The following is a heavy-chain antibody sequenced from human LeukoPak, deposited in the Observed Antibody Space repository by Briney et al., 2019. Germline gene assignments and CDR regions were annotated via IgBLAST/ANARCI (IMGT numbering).Heavy chain of an antibody. CDR2: IYYSGST. CDR1: GGSINSNY. Sequence: SETLSLTCTDSGGSINSNYWSWIRQPPGKRPEWIGYIYYSGSTYYNPSLKSRVTISVDTSKNQFSLRLSSVTAADTAVYYCARGDGQLWFQFWGQGTLVTVSS. J-gene: IGHJ4*02. CDR3: ARGDGQLWFQF. D-gene: IGHD5-18*01. V-gene: IGHV4-59*01.